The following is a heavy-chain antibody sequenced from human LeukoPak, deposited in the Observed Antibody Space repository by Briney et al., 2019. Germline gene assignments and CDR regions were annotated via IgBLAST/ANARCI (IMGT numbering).Heavy chain of an antibody. V-gene: IGHV1-18*04. CDR3: ARDAWAGWDSSGWYFGTTVGYYYYGMDV. J-gene: IGHJ6*02. Sequence: RASVKVSCKASGYTFTGYYMHWVRQAPGQGLEWMGWISAYNGNTNYAQKLQGRVTMATDTSTSTAYMELRSLRSDDTAVYYCARDAWAGWDSSGWYFGTTVGYYYYGMDVWGQGTTVTVSS. D-gene: IGHD6-19*01. CDR1: GYTFTGYY. CDR2: ISAYNGNT.